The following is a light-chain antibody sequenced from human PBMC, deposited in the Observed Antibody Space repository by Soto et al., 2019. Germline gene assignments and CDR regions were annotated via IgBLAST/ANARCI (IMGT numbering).Light chain of an antibody. Sequence: DIQMTQSPSSLSASVGDRVTITCRATQSIYTYLSWYQQKPGKAPKLLISAVSSLESGVPSRFSGSGSGTDFSLTISSLQPEDFATYYCQQTYSTPLTFGGGTKVEIK. CDR2: AVS. CDR3: QQTYSTPLT. J-gene: IGKJ4*01. CDR1: QSIYTY. V-gene: IGKV1-39*01.